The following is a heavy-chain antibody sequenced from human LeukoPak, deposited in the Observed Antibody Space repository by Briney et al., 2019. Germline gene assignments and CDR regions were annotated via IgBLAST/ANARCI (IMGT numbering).Heavy chain of an antibody. D-gene: IGHD2-2*01. CDR1: GFTFSSYA. CDR2: ISSSSSTI. Sequence: GGSLRLSCAASGFTFSSYAMSWVRQAPGKGLEWVSYISSSSSTIYYADSVKGRFTISRDNAKNSLYLQMNSLRAEDTAVYYCARDVGQLLSDCFDYWGQGTLVTVSS. V-gene: IGHV3-48*01. J-gene: IGHJ4*02. CDR3: ARDVGQLLSDCFDY.